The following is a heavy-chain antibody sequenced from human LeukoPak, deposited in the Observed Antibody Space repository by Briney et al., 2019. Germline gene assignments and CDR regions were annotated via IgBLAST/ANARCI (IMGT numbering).Heavy chain of an antibody. CDR3: GRGRWDVRFQY. D-gene: IGHD4-23*01. V-gene: IGHV4-34*01. CDR1: GSSFSGYY. Sequence: SETLSLTCAVYGSSFSGYYWNWIRQSPGKGLEWIGEINHGGTTKYNPSPKSRVTISKDTSKYQFFLKLYVLTAAETAMYYCGRGRWDVRFQYWGQGTLVTVS. J-gene: IGHJ1*01. CDR2: INHGGTT.